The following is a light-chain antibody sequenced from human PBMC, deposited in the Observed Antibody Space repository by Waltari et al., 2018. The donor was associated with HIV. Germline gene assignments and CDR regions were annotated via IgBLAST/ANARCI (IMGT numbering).Light chain of an antibody. CDR1: QSVLYSSNNKNY. CDR3: QQYYSTPPYT. V-gene: IGKV4-1*01. J-gene: IGKJ2*01. CDR2: WAS. Sequence: DIVMTQSPDSLAVSLGERATINCKSSQSVLYSSNNKNYLAWYQQKPGQPPKLRIYWASTRESGVPDRFSGSGSGTDFTLTISSLQAEDVAVYYCQQYYSTPPYTFGQGTKLEI.